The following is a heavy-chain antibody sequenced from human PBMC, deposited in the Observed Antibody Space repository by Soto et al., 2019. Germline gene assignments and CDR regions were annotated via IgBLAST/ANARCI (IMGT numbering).Heavy chain of an antibody. CDR1: GFTFSNSA. CDR2: ISVSGDST. Sequence: EVQVLESGGGLVQPGGSLRLSCAASGFTFSNSAMSWVRQAPGKGLEWVSSISVSGDSTYYADSVKGRFTISRDNSENMLYLQMSSLRAEDTAVYYCAKLVVIAATYNWFDPWGQGTLVTVSS. V-gene: IGHV3-23*01. D-gene: IGHD2-15*01. J-gene: IGHJ5*02. CDR3: AKLVVIAATYNWFDP.